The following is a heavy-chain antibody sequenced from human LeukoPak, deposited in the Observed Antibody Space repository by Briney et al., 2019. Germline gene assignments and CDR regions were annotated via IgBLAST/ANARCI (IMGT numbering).Heavy chain of an antibody. CDR1: GFTFSSYG. CDR3: AKAPYSSSWHYFDY. V-gene: IGHV3-30*18. D-gene: IGHD6-13*01. Sequence: GGSLRLSCAASGFTFSSYGMHWARQAPGKGLEWVAVISYDGSNKYYADSVKGRFTISRDNSKNTLYLQMNSLRAEDTAVYYCAKAPYSSSWHYFDYWGQGALVSVSS. CDR2: ISYDGSNK. J-gene: IGHJ4*02.